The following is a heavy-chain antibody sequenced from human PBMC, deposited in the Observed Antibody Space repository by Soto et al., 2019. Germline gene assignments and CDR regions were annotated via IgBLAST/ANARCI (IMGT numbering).Heavy chain of an antibody. D-gene: IGHD3-3*01. CDR1: GGSFSGYY. J-gene: IGHJ6*03. CDR2: INHSGST. V-gene: IGHV4-34*01. Sequence: SETLSLTCAVYGGSFSGYYWSWIRQPPGKGLEWIGEINHSGSTNYNPSLKSRVTISVDTSKNQFSLKLSSVTAADTAVYYCARGYLRFFYYMDVWGKGTTVTVSS. CDR3: ARGYLRFFYYMDV.